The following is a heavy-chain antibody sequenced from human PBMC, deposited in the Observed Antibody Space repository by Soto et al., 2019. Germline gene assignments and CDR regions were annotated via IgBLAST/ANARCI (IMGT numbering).Heavy chain of an antibody. CDR2: ISGSGGST. D-gene: IGHD3-10*01. CDR1: GFTFSSYA. J-gene: IGHJ3*02. V-gene: IGHV3-23*01. CDR3: AKVGEGADAFDI. Sequence: EVQLLESGGGLVQPGGSLRLSCAASGFTFSSYAMSWVRQAPGKGLEWVSAISGSGGSTYYADSVKGRFTISRDNSQNTLYLQMNSLRAEDTAVYYGAKVGEGADAFDIWGQGTMVTVAS.